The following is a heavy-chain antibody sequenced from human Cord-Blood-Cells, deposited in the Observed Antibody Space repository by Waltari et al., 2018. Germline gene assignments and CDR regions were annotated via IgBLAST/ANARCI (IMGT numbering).Heavy chain of an antibody. D-gene: IGHD6-13*01. CDR1: GYTFTSYA. Sequence: QVQLVQSGAEVKKPGASVKVYCKASGYTFTSYAMHWVRQAPGQRLEWMGWINAGNGNTKYSQKFQGRVTITRDTTASTAYMELSSLRSEDTAVYYCARVRMYSSSWYWFDPWGQGTLVTVSS. J-gene: IGHJ5*02. V-gene: IGHV1-3*01. CDR2: INAGNGNT. CDR3: ARVRMYSSSWYWFDP.